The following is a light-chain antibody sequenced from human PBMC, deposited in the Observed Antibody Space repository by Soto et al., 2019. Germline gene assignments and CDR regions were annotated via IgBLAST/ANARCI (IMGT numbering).Light chain of an antibody. Sequence: QPASVSGSPGQSITISCTGTSSDVGNYKYVSWYQQHPGKAPKLMIYEVTNRPSGVSNPSSGSKSGNTASLTISGLQAEDETDYYCFSYTSSGTYVFGTGTKVTVL. CDR3: FSYTSSGTYV. CDR2: EVT. J-gene: IGLJ1*01. CDR1: SSDVGNYKY. V-gene: IGLV2-14*01.